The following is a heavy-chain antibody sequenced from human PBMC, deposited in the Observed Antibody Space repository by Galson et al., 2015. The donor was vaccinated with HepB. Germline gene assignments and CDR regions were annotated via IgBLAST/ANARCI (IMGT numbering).Heavy chain of an antibody. CDR2: LWYDGTNK. Sequence: SLRLSCAASGFTLSSYGMHWVRQAPGKGLEWVAILWYDGTNKYYGDSVKGRVTVSRDNSKSTLYLQMNSLRGEDTAVYFCAKSRDGNYGAFDVWGQGTMVTVSS. CDR3: AKSRDGNYGAFDV. J-gene: IGHJ3*01. V-gene: IGHV3-33*06. D-gene: IGHD3-16*01. CDR1: GFTLSSYG.